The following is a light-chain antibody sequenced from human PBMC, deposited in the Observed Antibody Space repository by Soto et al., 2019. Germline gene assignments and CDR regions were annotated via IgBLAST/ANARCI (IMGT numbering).Light chain of an antibody. V-gene: IGLV2-8*01. CDR1: SSDVGGYNY. CDR2: EVS. CDR3: SSYAGSARIL. Sequence: QSALTQPPSASGSPGQSVTISCTGTSSDVGGYNYVSWYQQHPDKAPTLIIYEVSKRPSGVPDRFSGSKSGNTASLTVSGLPADDEADYYCSSYAGSARILFGGGTKLTVL. J-gene: IGLJ2*01.